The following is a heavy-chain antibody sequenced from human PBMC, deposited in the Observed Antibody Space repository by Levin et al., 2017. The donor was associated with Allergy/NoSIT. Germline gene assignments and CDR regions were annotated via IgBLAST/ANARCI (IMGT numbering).Heavy chain of an antibody. J-gene: IGHJ4*02. CDR2: VNQFGAT. CDR3: ARQETGDFYFDS. Sequence: SETLSLTCAVYGGPLSGYFWTWIRQSPNKGLEWIGEVNQFGATNYNPSLESRLTISIDTPKNQFSLTVRSLTAADTAVYYCARQETGDFYFDSWGLGTLVTVSS. D-gene: IGHD1-14*01. CDR1: GGPLSGYF. V-gene: IGHV4-34*01.